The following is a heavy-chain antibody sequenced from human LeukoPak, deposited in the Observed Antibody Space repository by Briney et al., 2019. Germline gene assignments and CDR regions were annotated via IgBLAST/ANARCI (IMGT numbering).Heavy chain of an antibody. D-gene: IGHD2-15*01. V-gene: IGHV4-31*03. CDR3: ARLNCSGGSCYSVDH. J-gene: IGHJ5*02. Sequence: SETLSLTCTVSGGSIISGAYYWSWIRQHPGKGLEWIGYIYYSGSTYSTPSLKSRLTISVDTYKNQFSLKLSSVTAADTAVYYCARLNCSGGSCYSVDHWGQGTLVTVSS. CDR2: IYYSGST. CDR1: GGSIISGAYY.